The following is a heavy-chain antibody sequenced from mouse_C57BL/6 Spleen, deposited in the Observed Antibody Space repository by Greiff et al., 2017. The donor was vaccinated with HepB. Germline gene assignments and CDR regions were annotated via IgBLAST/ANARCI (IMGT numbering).Heavy chain of an antibody. CDR3: DSRSYDDDGYAMDY. V-gene: IGHV2-2*01. CDR1: GFSLTSYG. D-gene: IGHD2-4*01. Sequence: VKLMESGPGLVQPSQSLSITCTVSGFSLTSYGVHWVRQSPGKGLEWLGVIWSGGSTDYNAAFISRLSISKDNSKSQVFFKMNSLQADDTAIYYCDSRSYDDDGYAMDYWGQGTSVTVSS. J-gene: IGHJ4*01. CDR2: IWSGGST.